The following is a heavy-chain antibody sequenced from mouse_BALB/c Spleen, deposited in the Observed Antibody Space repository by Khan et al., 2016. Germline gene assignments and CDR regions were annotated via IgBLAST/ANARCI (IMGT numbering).Heavy chain of an antibody. V-gene: IGHV1S137*01. CDR3: ARSSMITTYYFDY. J-gene: IGHJ2*01. Sequence: VQLQESGAELVRPGVSVKISCKGSGYTFTDYAMHWVKQSHAKSLEWIGVISTYYGDASYNQKFKGKATMTVDKSSSTAYMELARLTSEDSAIYYCARSSMITTYYFDYWGQGTTLTVSS. CDR2: ISTYYGDA. CDR1: GYTFTDYA. D-gene: IGHD2-4*01.